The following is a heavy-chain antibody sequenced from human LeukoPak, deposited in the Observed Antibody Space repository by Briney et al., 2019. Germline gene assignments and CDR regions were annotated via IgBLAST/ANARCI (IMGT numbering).Heavy chain of an antibody. Sequence: GGSLRLSCEASGFTFSSYAMSWVRQAPGKGLEWVSAISGSGGSTYYADSVKGRFTISRDNSKNTLYLQMNSLRAEDTAVYYCAKDRCSGGSCYFDYWGQGTLVTVSS. D-gene: IGHD2-15*01. J-gene: IGHJ4*02. V-gene: IGHV3-23*01. CDR1: GFTFSSYA. CDR3: AKDRCSGGSCYFDY. CDR2: ISGSGGST.